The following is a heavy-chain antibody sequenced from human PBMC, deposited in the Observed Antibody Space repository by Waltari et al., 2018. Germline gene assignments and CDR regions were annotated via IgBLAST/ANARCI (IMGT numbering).Heavy chain of an antibody. CDR3: ARLSPYGDYVY. Sequence: QLQLQESGPGLVKPSETLSLTCSVSGGSVSPSRYYWGWIRQPPGKGLEWIGSVYYSGSTYYNPSLKSRVTISVDTSENQFSLKLSSVTAADTAVFYCARLSPYGDYVYWGQGTLVTVSS. J-gene: IGHJ4*02. V-gene: IGHV4-39*07. CDR1: GGSVSPSRYY. CDR2: VYYSGST. D-gene: IGHD4-17*01.